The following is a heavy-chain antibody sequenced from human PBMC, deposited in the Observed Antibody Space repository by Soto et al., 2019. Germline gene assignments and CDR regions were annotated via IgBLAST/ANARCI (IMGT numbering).Heavy chain of an antibody. V-gene: IGHV1-8*01. CDR1: GYTFTSYD. CDR3: ARGINYYDSGDDAFDI. Sequence: QVQLVQSGAEVKKPGASVKVSCKASGYTFTSYDINWVRQATGQGLEWMGWMNPNSGNTGYAQKFPVRVSKNGNTSICTAYMMLSSMRSEDTAVNYCARGINYYDSGDDAFDIWGQGTMVTVSS. J-gene: IGHJ3*02. CDR2: MNPNSGNT. D-gene: IGHD3-10*01.